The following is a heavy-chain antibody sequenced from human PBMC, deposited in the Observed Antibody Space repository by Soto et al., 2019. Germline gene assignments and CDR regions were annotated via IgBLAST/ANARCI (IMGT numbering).Heavy chain of an antibody. D-gene: IGHD6-13*01. CDR3: ARARRGSSWSVDHFDY. Sequence: SETLSLTCAVSGGSISSGGYSWSWIRQPPGKGLEWIGYIYHSGSTYYNPSLKSRVTISVDRSKNQFSLKLSSVTAADTAVYYCARARRGSSWSVDHFDYWGQGTLVTVSS. CDR1: GGSISSGGYS. CDR2: IYHSGST. V-gene: IGHV4-30-2*01. J-gene: IGHJ4*02.